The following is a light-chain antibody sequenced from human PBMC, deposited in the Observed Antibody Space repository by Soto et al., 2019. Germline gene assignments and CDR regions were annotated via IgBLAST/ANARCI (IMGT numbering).Light chain of an antibody. V-gene: IGKV3-11*01. CDR3: QQRSNWPFT. CDR1: QSVSNA. CDR2: DAS. Sequence: EIVLTQSPATLSLSPGERATLSCRASQSVSNALAWYQQKPGQAPRLLIYDASNRATGIPGRVSGSGSGTDFTLTISSLEPEDFAVYYCQQRSNWPFTFGQGTRLEIK. J-gene: IGKJ5*01.